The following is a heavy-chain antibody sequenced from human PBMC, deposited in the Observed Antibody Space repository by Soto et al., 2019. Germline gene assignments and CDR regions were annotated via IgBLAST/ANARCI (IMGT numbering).Heavy chain of an antibody. V-gene: IGHV3-49*03. Sequence: GGSLRLSCTASGFTFGDYAMSWFRQAPGKGLEWVGFIRSKAYGGTTEYAASVKGRFTISRDDSKSIAYLQMNSLKTEDTAVYYCTREEDYDILTGYYKVFDYWGQGTLVTVSS. CDR2: IRSKAYGGTT. CDR3: TREEDYDILTGYYKVFDY. D-gene: IGHD3-9*01. CDR1: GFTFGDYA. J-gene: IGHJ4*02.